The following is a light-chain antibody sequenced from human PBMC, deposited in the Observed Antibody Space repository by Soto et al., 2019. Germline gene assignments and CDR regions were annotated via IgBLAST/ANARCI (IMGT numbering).Light chain of an antibody. Sequence: QAVVTQEPSLTVSPGGTVTLTCGSSTGAVTSSLFPYWFQQKPDQAPRTLIYDTGNKHSWTPVRFSGSLLGDKAALTLSGAQPEDEADYYCLLSYSGTRVFGGGTKLTVL. CDR2: DTG. CDR3: LLSYSGTRV. V-gene: IGLV7-46*01. CDR1: TGAVTSSLF. J-gene: IGLJ2*01.